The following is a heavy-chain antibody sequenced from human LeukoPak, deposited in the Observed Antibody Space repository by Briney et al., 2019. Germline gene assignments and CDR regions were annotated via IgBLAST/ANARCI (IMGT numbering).Heavy chain of an antibody. CDR1: GGSISSGDYY. J-gene: IGHJ4*02. CDR3: ARSIASGDYVDY. D-gene: IGHD4-17*01. Sequence: PSETLSLTCTVSGGSISSGDYYWGWIRQPPGKGGEWIGYIYYSGSTSYNPSLKSRVAISVDTSKNQFSLKLSSVTAADTAVYYCARSIASGDYVDYWGQGTLVTVSS. CDR2: IYYSGST. V-gene: IGHV4-30-4*01.